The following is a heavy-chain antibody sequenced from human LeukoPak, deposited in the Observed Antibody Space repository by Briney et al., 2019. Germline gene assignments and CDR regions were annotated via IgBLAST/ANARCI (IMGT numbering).Heavy chain of an antibody. CDR2: IYYSGST. V-gene: IGHV4-39*01. CDR1: GGSISSSSYY. D-gene: IGHD3-9*01. CDR3: ARNLVDILTGPNWFDP. Sequence: SETLSLTCTVSGGSISSSSYYWGWLRQPPGKGLEWIGSIYYSGSTYYNPSLKGRVTISVDTSKNQFSLKLSSVTAADTAVYYCARNLVDILTGPNWFDPWGQGTLVTVSS. J-gene: IGHJ5*02.